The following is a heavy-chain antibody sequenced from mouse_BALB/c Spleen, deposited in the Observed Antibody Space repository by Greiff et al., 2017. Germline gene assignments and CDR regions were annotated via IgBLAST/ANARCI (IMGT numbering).Heavy chain of an antibody. Sequence: EVQVVESGGDLVKPGGSLKLSCAASGFTFSSYGMSWVRQTPDKRLEWVATISSGVSYTYYPDSVKGRFTISRDNAKNTLYLQMSSLKSEDTAMYYCATLPGKGFAYWGQGTLVTVSA. V-gene: IGHV5-6*01. D-gene: IGHD2-1*01. CDR3: ATLPGKGFAY. CDR2: ISSGVSYT. CDR1: GFTFSSYG. J-gene: IGHJ3*01.